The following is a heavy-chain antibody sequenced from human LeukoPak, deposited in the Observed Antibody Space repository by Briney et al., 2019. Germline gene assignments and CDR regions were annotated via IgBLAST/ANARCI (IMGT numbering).Heavy chain of an antibody. J-gene: IGHJ4*02. CDR3: ARERFGEYFDY. V-gene: IGHV4-59*01. CDR2: IYYSGST. Sequence: PSETLSLTCSVSGGSISSYYWSWIRQPPGKGLEWIGYIYYSGSTNYNPSLKSRLTISVDTSKNQFSLKLSSVTAADTAVYYCARERFGEYFDYWGQGTLVTVPS. D-gene: IGHD3-10*01. CDR1: GGSISSYY.